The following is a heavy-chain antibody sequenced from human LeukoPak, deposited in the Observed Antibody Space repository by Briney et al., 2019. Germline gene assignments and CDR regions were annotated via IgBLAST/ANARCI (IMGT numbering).Heavy chain of an antibody. CDR1: GYTLTELS. J-gene: IGHJ6*02. CDR2: SDPEDGET. D-gene: IGHD4-23*01. Sequence: GASVKVSCKVSGYTLTELSMHWVRQAPGKGLEWMGGSDPEDGETIYAQKFQGRVTMTEDTSTDTAYMELSSLRSEDTAVYYCATPGTVIKEMGPYYYYYGMDVWGQGTTVTVSS. CDR3: ATPGTVIKEMGPYYYYYGMDV. V-gene: IGHV1-24*01.